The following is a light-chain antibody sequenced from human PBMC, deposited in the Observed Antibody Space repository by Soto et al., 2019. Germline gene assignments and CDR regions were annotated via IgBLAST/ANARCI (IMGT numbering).Light chain of an antibody. Sequence: QTVVTQPPSVSAAPGQKVTISCSGSSSNIGNNYVSWYQQLPGTAPKLLIYENNKRPSGIPDRFSGSKSGTSATLGITGLQTGDEADYYCGTWDSSLSDLVFGGGTKLTVL. CDR1: SSNIGNNY. V-gene: IGLV1-51*02. J-gene: IGLJ2*01. CDR3: GTWDSSLSDLV. CDR2: ENN.